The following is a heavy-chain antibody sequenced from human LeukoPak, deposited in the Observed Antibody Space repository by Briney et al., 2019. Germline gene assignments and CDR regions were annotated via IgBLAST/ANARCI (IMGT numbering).Heavy chain of an antibody. CDR1: GYTFTGYY. V-gene: IGHV1-2*02. D-gene: IGHD3-3*01. CDR3: ASASLPALRFLEWLPFN. CDR2: INPNSGGT. Sequence: ASVKVSCKASGYTFTGYYMHWVRQAPGQGLEWMGWINPNSGGTNYARKFQGRVTMTRDTSISTAYMELSRLRSDDTAVYYCASASLPALRFLEWLPFNWGQGTLVTVSS. J-gene: IGHJ4*02.